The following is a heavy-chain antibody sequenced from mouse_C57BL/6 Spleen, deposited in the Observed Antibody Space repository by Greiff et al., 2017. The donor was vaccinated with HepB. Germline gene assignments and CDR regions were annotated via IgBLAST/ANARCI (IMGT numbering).Heavy chain of an antibody. D-gene: IGHD2-4*01. CDR1: GFTFSSYA. CDR2: ISDGGSYT. Sequence: EVQRVESGGGLVKPGGSLKLSCAASGFTFSSYAMSWVRQTPEKRLEWVATISDGGSYTYYPDNVKGRFTISRDNAKNNLYLQMSHLKSEDTAMYYCAREYDYDWYYAMDYWGQGTSVTVSS. CDR3: AREYDYDWYYAMDY. J-gene: IGHJ4*01. V-gene: IGHV5-4*01.